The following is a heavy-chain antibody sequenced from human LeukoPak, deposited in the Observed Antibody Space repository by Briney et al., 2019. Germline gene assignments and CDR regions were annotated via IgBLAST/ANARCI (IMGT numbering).Heavy chain of an antibody. CDR1: GGFINSYY. CDR3: ARAPTNYGSGSYYGMDV. J-gene: IGHJ6*02. Sequence: PSETLSLTCTVSGGFINSYYWSWTRQPPGKGLEWIGYIYYRGTTNYSPSLESRVTISVDTSKTQFSLKLRSVTAADTAVYYCARAPTNYGSGSYYGMDVWGQGTTVTVSS. CDR2: IYYRGTT. D-gene: IGHD3-10*01. V-gene: IGHV4-59*01.